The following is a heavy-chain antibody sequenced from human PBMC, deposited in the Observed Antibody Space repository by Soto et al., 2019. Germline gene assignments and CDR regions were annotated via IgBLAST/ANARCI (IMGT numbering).Heavy chain of an antibody. D-gene: IGHD3-3*01. CDR2: IIPIFGTA. CDR1: GGTFSSYA. Sequence: QVQLVQSGAEVKKPGSSVKVSCKASGGTFSSYAISWVRQAPGQGLEWMGGIIPIFGTANYAQKFQGRVTITADESTSTAYRELSSLRSEDTAVYYCARGDINYDYAGTPDWYYYYYGMDVW. J-gene: IGHJ6*01. V-gene: IGHV1-69*01. CDR3: ARGDINYDYAGTPDWYYYYYGMDV.